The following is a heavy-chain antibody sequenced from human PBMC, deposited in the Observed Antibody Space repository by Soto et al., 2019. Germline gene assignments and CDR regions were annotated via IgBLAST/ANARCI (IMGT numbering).Heavy chain of an antibody. CDR3: ARVRSAARGDYYYGMDV. CDR1: GYTFTGYY. CDR2: INPNSGGT. D-gene: IGHD6-6*01. J-gene: IGHJ6*02. Sequence: GASVKVSCKASGYTFTGYYMHWVRQAPGQGLEWMGWINPNSGGTNYAQKFQGWVTMTRDTSISTAYMELSRLRSDDTAVYYCARVRSAARGDYYYGMDVWGQGTTVTVSS. V-gene: IGHV1-2*04.